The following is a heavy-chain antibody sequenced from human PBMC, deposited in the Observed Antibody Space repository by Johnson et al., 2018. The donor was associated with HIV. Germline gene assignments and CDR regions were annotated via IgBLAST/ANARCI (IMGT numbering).Heavy chain of an antibody. J-gene: IGHJ3*01. CDR2: ISGSGGST. CDR1: GFTFSDYY. D-gene: IGHD5-18*01. Sequence: VQLVESGGGLVKPGGSLRLSCAASGFTFSDYYMSWVRQAPGKGLEWVSAISGSGGSTYYADSVKGRFTISRDNSKNTLYLQMNSLKTEDTAVYYCATEAGIELWLIDAFDLWGQGTMVTVSS. V-gene: IGHV3-23*04. CDR3: ATEAGIELWLIDAFDL.